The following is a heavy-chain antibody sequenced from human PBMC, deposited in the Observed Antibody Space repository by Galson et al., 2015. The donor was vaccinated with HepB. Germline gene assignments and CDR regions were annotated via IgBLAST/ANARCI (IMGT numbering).Heavy chain of an antibody. Sequence: SVKVSCKASGYTFTSYYMHWVRQAPGQGLEWMGIINPSGGSTSYAQKFQGRVTMTRDTSTSIVYMELSSLRSEDTAVYYCATLLWGSRRDGYNQDHFDYWGRGTLVTVSS. D-gene: IGHD5-24*01. V-gene: IGHV1-46*03. CDR2: INPSGGST. CDR1: GYTFTSYY. CDR3: ATLLWGSRRDGYNQDHFDY. J-gene: IGHJ4*02.